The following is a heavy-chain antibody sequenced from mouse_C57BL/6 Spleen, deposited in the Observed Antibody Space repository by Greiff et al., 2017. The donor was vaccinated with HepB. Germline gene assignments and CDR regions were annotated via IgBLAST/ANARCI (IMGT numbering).Heavy chain of an antibody. CDR1: GFTFSSYA. CDR2: ISSGGDYI. V-gene: IGHV5-9-1*02. J-gene: IGHJ1*03. CDR3: TRETGTAHWYFDV. D-gene: IGHD4-1*01. Sequence: EVQGVESGEGLVKPGGSLKLSCAASGFTFSSYAMSWVRQTPEKRLEWVAYISSGGDYIYYADTVKGRFTISRDNARNTLYLQMSSLKSEDTAMYYCTRETGTAHWYFDVWGTGTTVTVSS.